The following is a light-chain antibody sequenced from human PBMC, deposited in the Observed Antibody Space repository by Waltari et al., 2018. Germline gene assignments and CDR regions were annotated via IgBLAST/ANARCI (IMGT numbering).Light chain of an antibody. CDR3: TSHAGNDIVL. CDR1: SSAIGDYNY. J-gene: IGLJ1*01. Sequence: QSALTQPASASGSPGQSVSISCTGTSSAIGDYNYVSWYQQHPGKAPQLIISEVSKRPSGVPDRFSASKSGNTASLTVSGLQAEDEADYYCTSHAGNDIVLFGSGTKVTVL. V-gene: IGLV2-8*01. CDR2: EVS.